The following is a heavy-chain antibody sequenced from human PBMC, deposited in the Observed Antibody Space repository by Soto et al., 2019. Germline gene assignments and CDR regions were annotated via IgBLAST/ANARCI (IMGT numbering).Heavy chain of an antibody. CDR3: AKGRYSYDSSGHDY. J-gene: IGHJ4*02. V-gene: IGHV3-23*01. Sequence: GGSLRLSCAASGFAFSSHAMNWVRQAPGKGLEWVSGISGSGGRTYYADSVKGRFAISRDNSKNTLDLQMNSLRAEDTAVYYCAKGRYSYDSSGHDYWGLGTLVTVSS. D-gene: IGHD3-22*01. CDR1: GFAFSSHA. CDR2: ISGSGGRT.